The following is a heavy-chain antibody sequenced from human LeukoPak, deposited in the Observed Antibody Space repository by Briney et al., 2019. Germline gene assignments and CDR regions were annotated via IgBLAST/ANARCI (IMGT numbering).Heavy chain of an antibody. Sequence: ASVKVSCKASGYTFTSYDINWVRQATGQGLEWMGWISAYNGNTNYAQKLQGRVTMTTDTSTSTAYMELRSLRSDDTAVYYCAREGAVAQPDYWGQGTLATVSS. CDR3: AREGAVAQPDY. CDR1: GYTFTSYD. D-gene: IGHD6-19*01. J-gene: IGHJ4*02. CDR2: ISAYNGNT. V-gene: IGHV1-18*01.